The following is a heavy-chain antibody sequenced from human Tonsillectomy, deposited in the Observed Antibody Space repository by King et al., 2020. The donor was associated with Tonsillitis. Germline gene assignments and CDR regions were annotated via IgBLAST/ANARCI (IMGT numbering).Heavy chain of an antibody. D-gene: IGHD2-2*01. CDR2: INHSGST. CDR1: GGSFSGYY. V-gene: IGHV4-34*01. J-gene: IGHJ2*01. Sequence: VQLQQCGAGLLKPSETLSLTCAVYGGSFSGYYWSWIRQPPGKGLEWIGEINHSGSTNYNPSLKSRVTVSVDTSKNQFSLKLSSVTAADTAVYYCAREIRYCSSTSCRGWYFDLWGRGTLVTVSS. CDR3: AREIRYCSSTSCRGWYFDL.